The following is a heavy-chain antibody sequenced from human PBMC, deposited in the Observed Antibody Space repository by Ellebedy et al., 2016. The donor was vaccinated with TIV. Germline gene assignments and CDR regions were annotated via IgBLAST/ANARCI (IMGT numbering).Heavy chain of an antibody. V-gene: IGHV3-66*01. J-gene: IGHJ2*01. Sequence: GESLKISCAASGFTVSSNYMTWVRQAPGKWLEWVSIIYSGGSTYYADSVKDRFTISRDNSKNTLYLQMNSLKAEDTAVYYCVRESHWTFDIWGRGTLVIVSS. D-gene: IGHD3/OR15-3a*01. CDR1: GFTVSSNY. CDR3: VRESHWTFDI. CDR2: IYSGGST.